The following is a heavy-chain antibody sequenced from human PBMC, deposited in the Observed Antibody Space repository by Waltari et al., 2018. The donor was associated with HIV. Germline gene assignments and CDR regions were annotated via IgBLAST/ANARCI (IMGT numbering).Heavy chain of an antibody. Sequence: EVHLLGSGGGWVRPGGSLRPSWPASGFTFPSYPLPWVPQPPGNGLEWVSAISGSGGSTYYADSVKGRFTISRDNSKNTLYLQMNSLRAEDTAVYYCAKTLSQDVRANYGDYGYWGQGTLVTVSS. J-gene: IGHJ4*02. CDR2: ISGSGGST. CDR3: AKTLSQDVRANYGDYGY. V-gene: IGHV3-23*01. CDR1: GFTFPSYP. D-gene: IGHD4-17*01.